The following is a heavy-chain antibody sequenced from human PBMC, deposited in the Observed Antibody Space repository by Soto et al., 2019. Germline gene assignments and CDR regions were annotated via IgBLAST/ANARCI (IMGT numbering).Heavy chain of an antibody. CDR3: ARVETSGLDGMDV. CDR2: INPSGGST. V-gene: IGHV1-46*01. J-gene: IGHJ6*02. CDR1: GDTITGYY. Sequence: GASVKVTCKASGDTITGYYMQWVQQAHGQGLEWMGIINPSGGSTSYAQKFQGRVTMTRDTSTSTVYMELSSLRSEDTAVYYCARVETSGLDGMDVWGQGTTVTVSS. D-gene: IGHD6-25*01.